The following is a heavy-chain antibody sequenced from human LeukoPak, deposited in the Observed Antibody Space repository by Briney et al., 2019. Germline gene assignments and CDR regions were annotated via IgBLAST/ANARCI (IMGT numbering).Heavy chain of an antibody. CDR1: GFTFSSYS. CDR2: IYPEGATT. CDR3: AKDQRRDSSHGFDS. J-gene: IGHJ4*02. D-gene: IGHD3-22*01. Sequence: PGESLKISCAASGFTFSSYSMGWVRQAPRKGLEWVSYIYPEGATTFYADSVKGRFIISRDNSKNTVYLQMHSLRGEDTAVYYCAKDQRRDSSHGFDSWGQGALVSVST. V-gene: IGHV3-23*01.